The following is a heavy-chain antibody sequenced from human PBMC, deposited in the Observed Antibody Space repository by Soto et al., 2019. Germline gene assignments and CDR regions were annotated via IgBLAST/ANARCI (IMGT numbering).Heavy chain of an antibody. D-gene: IGHD3-3*01. V-gene: IGHV1-2*02. Sequence: ASVKVSCKASGYTFTGYYMHWVRQAPGQGLEWMGWINPNSGGTNYAQKFQGRVTMTRDTSKNQFSLQLNSVTPEDTAVYYCAREYDFWSGYSYYYYGMDVWGQGTTVTVSS. CDR2: INPNSGGT. J-gene: IGHJ6*02. CDR1: GYTFTGYY. CDR3: AREYDFWSGYSYYYYGMDV.